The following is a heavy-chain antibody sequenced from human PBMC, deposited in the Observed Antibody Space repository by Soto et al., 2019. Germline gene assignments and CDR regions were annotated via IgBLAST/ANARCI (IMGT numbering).Heavy chain of an antibody. Sequence: SETLSLTCTVSGGSISSSSYYWGWIRQPPGKGLEWIGSIYYSGSTYYNPSLKSRVTISVDTSKNQFSLKLSSVTAADTAVYYCAVLENTAMVPPRPHGHDYWGQGTLVTVSS. D-gene: IGHD5-18*01. CDR3: AVLENTAMVPPRPHGHDY. J-gene: IGHJ4*02. CDR1: GGSISSSSYY. CDR2: IYYSGST. V-gene: IGHV4-39*01.